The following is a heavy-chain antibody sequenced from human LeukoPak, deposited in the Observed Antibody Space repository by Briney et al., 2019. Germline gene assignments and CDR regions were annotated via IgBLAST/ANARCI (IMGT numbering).Heavy chain of an antibody. CDR2: ISAYNGNT. V-gene: IGHV1-18*01. CDR1: GYTFTSYG. J-gene: IGHJ3*02. CDR3: ARVYYYDSSGYYLDAFDI. D-gene: IGHD3-22*01. Sequence: GASVKVSCTASGYTFTSYGISWVRQAPGQGLEWMGWISAYNGNTNYAQKLQGRVTMTTDTSTSTAYMELRSLRSDDTAMYYCARVYYYDSSGYYLDAFDIWGQGTMVTVSS.